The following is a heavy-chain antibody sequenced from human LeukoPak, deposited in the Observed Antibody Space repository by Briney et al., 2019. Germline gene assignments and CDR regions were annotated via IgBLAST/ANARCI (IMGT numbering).Heavy chain of an antibody. Sequence: PSETLSLTCTVSGASISTYYWSWIRQPPGKGLEWIGYMYYSGSTNYNPSLKSRVTMSVDTSKNQFSLKLSSVTAADTAVYYCARLRDGYNYDFGFDYWGQGTLVTVSS. CDR2: MYYSGST. V-gene: IGHV4-59*08. CDR3: ARLRDGYNYDFGFDY. J-gene: IGHJ4*02. CDR1: GASISTYY. D-gene: IGHD5-24*01.